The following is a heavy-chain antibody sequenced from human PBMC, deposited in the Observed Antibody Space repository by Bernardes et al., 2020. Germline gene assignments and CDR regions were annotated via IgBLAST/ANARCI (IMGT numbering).Heavy chain of an antibody. Sequence: SGPTLVKPTQTLTLTCTFSGFSLRTSGMFVSWIRQPPGKALEWLALIDWDDDKYYSTSLKTRLTISKDTSKNQVVLTMTNMGPVDTATYYCARMRGNDYSHYFDYWGQGTLVTVSS. D-gene: IGHD4-4*01. J-gene: IGHJ4*02. CDR2: IDWDDDK. CDR1: GFSLRTSGMF. CDR3: ARMRGNDYSHYFDY. V-gene: IGHV2-70*01.